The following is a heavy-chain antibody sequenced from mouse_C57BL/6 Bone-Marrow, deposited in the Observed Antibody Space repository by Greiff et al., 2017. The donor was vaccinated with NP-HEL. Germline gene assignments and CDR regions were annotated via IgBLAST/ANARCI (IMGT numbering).Heavy chain of an antibody. D-gene: IGHD2-2*01. CDR2: IHPNSGST. V-gene: IGHV1-64*01. CDR3: ARNYYGYDYFDY. CDR1: GYTFTSYW. J-gene: IGHJ2*01. Sequence: QVQLQQPGAELVKPGASVKLSCKASGYTFTSYWMHWVKQRPGQGLEWIGMIHPNSGSTNYNEKFKSKATLTVDKSSSTAYMQLSSLTSEDSAVYYCARNYYGYDYFDYWGQGTTLTVSS.